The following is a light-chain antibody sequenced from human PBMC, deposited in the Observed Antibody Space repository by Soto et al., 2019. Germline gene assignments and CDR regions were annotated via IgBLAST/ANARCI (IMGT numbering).Light chain of an antibody. CDR2: AAS. CDR1: QGINIY. J-gene: IGKJ4*01. CDR3: QKYDRDPLA. V-gene: IGKV1-27*01. Sequence: DVQMTQSPSSLSASVGDRVTITYRAGQGINIYLAGYQQKPGKVPKLLIDAASNLQTGVPSRFRGSGSGTEFTLTISSRPPEDVATYYCQKYDRDPLAFGGGTKVEIK.